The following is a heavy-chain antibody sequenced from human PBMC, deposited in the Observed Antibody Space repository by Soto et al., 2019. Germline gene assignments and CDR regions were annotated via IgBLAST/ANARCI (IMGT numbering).Heavy chain of an antibody. J-gene: IGHJ4*02. Sequence: GGSLRLSCAASGFTFSSYAMNWVRQAPGKGLEWVSGISSSGDYTYYADSVKGRFTISRDNSKNTLYLEMNSLRADDTAVYYCAKAIAAPADSPLDYWGQGTLVTVSS. D-gene: IGHD6-13*01. V-gene: IGHV3-23*01. CDR3: AKAIAAPADSPLDY. CDR2: ISSSGDYT. CDR1: GFTFSSYA.